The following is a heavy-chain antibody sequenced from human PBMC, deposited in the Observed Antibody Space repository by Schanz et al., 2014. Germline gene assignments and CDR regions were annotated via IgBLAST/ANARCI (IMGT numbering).Heavy chain of an antibody. CDR2: INPNSGET. D-gene: IGHD5-12*01. CDR3: ARARYTGYDCSGY. Sequence: QVQVIQSGPEVKKPGASVKVSCRASGYTFRSYGINWVRQAPGQGLEWMGWINPNSGETNYEQKFKGRVTLTSDTSISTAFMELSGLTSDDTATYFCARARYTGYDCSGYWGQGTLLIVSS. CDR1: GYTFRSYG. J-gene: IGHJ4*02. V-gene: IGHV1-2*02.